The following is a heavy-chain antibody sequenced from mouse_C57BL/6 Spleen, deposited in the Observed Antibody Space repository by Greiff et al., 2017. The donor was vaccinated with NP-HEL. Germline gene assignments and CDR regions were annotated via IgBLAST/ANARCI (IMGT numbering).Heavy chain of an antibody. Sequence: EVQLQESGPGLVKPSQSLSLTCSVTGYSITSGYYWNWIRQFPGNKLEWMGYISYDGSNNYNPSLKNRISITRDTSKNQFFLKFNSVTTEDTATYYCASTGNSFAYWGQGTLVTVSA. CDR1: GYSITSGYY. CDR2: ISYDGSN. D-gene: IGHD2-1*01. V-gene: IGHV3-6*01. CDR3: ASTGNSFAY. J-gene: IGHJ3*01.